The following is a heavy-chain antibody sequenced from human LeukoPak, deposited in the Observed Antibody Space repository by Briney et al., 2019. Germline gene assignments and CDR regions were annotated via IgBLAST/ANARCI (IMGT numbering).Heavy chain of an antibody. CDR1: GGSISSHY. D-gene: IGHD2-15*01. J-gene: IGHJ5*02. CDR3: ARDIGTAYIAEAGWFDP. V-gene: IGHV4-59*11. Sequence: KPSETLSLTCTVSGGSISSHYWSWIRQPPGKGLEWIGYIYYSGSTNYNPSLKSRFTISVDTSKNQFSLKLSSVTAADTAVYYCARDIGTAYIAEAGWFDPWGQGTLVTVSS. CDR2: IYYSGST.